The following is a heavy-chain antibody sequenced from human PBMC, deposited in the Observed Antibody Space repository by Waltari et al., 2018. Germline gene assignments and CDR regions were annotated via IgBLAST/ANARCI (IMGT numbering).Heavy chain of an antibody. CDR2: IYPGDSDT. V-gene: IGHV5-51*01. CDR3: ARRESNGGPYAFDM. Sequence: EVQLVQSGAEVNKPGESLKISCKGSGYRFSTYWIGWVRQMPGRGLEWMGIIYPGDSDTRYSPSFRGQVTISVDKSITTAYLQWTSLQASDTATYYCARRESNGGPYAFDMWGQGTRVAVSS. J-gene: IGHJ3*02. CDR1: GYRFSTYW. D-gene: IGHD3-10*01.